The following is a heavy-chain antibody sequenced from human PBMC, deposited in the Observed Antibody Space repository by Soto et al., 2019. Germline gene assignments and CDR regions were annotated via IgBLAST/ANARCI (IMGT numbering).Heavy chain of an antibody. CDR2: IIPIAAIA. CDR3: ARRSYMVRGVDCGMDV. J-gene: IGHJ6*02. Sequence: SVKVSCKASGGTFSRYTINWVRQAPGQGLEWMGRIIPIAAIANYTQKIQGRVTITVDKSSTTAYMELSSLRSDDTAVYYCARRSYMVRGVDCGMDVWGQGTTVTVSS. V-gene: IGHV1-69*02. CDR1: GGTFSRYT. D-gene: IGHD3-10*01.